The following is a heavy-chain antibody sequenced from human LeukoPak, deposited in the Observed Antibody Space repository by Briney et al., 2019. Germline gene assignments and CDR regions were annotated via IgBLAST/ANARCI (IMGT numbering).Heavy chain of an antibody. CDR2: IYYSGST. V-gene: IGHV4-59*01. CDR3: ARDRSYYYDSSGYYYRAFDI. J-gene: IGHJ3*02. D-gene: IGHD3-22*01. Sequence: PSETLSLTCTVSGGSISSYYWSWIRQPPGKGLEWIGYIYYSGSTNYNPSLKSRVTISVDTSKNQFSLKLSSVTAADTAVYYCARDRSYYYDSSGYYYRAFDIWGQGTMVTVSS. CDR1: GGSISSYY.